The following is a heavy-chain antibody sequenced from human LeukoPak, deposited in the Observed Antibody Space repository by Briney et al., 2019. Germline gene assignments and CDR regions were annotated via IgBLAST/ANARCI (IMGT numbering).Heavy chain of an antibody. CDR3: ARVVSGYDFWRGYQGSYFDY. CDR1: GGSISSSSYY. Sequence: SETLSLTCTVSGGSISSSSYYWSWIRQPAGKGLEWIGRIYTSGSTNYNPSLKSRVTMSVDTSKNQFSLRLRSVTAADTAVYYCARVVSGYDFWRGYQGSYFDYWGQGTPVTVSS. D-gene: IGHD3-3*01. V-gene: IGHV4-61*02. J-gene: IGHJ4*02. CDR2: IYTSGST.